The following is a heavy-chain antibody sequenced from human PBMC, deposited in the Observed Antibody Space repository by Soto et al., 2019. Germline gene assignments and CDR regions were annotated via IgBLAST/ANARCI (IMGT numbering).Heavy chain of an antibody. Sequence: QVQLVESGGGVVQPGRSLRLSCAASGFTFSSYGMHWVRQAPGKGLEWVAVISYDGSNKYYAVSVKGRFTISRDNSKNTLYLQMNSLRAEDTAVYYCAKAQSFDYWGQGTLVTVSS. CDR2: ISYDGSNK. J-gene: IGHJ4*02. CDR3: AKAQSFDY. CDR1: GFTFSSYG. V-gene: IGHV3-30*18.